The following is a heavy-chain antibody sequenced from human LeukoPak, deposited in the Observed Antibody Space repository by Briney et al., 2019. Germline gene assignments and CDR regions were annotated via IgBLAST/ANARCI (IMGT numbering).Heavy chain of an antibody. CDR2: IYSGGST. CDR1: GFTVSSNY. V-gene: IGHV3-66*02. CDR3: ARGRSSGYSYYFDY. Sequence: PGGSLRLSCAASGFTVSSNYMSWVRQAPGKGLEWVSVIYSGGSTYYADSVEGRFTISRDNSKNTLYLQMNSLRAEDTAVYYCARGRSSGYSYYFDYWGQGTLVTVSS. D-gene: IGHD3-22*01. J-gene: IGHJ4*02.